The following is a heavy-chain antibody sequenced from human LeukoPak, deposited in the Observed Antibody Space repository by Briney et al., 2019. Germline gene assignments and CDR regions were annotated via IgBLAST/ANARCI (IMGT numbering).Heavy chain of an antibody. D-gene: IGHD6-19*01. CDR3: AKGGWAVSP. Sequence: PGGSLRLSCAASGFTFRNYSMHWVRQPPGKGLEWIGEINHSGSTNYNPSLKSRVTISVDTSKNQFSLKLSSVTAADTAVYYCAKGGWAVSPWGQGTLVTVSS. V-gene: IGHV4-34*01. CDR2: INHSGST. CDR1: GFTFRNYS. J-gene: IGHJ5*02.